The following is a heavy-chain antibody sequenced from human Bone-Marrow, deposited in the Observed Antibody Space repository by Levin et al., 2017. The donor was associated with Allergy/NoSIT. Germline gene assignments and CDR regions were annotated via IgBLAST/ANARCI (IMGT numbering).Heavy chain of an antibody. CDR1: GGSVSGRSYY. CDR3: ASDYSNDGFYYNGLEV. CDR2: IYASGAA. Sequence: SQTLSLTCSVSGGSVSGRSYYWSWIRQPPGKGLEYIGHIYASGAATYNPSLKSRVTLSVDVSKNHFSLKLTSVTAADTAVYYCASDYSNDGFYYNGLEVWGQGTTVTVSS. D-gene: IGHD4-11*01. J-gene: IGHJ6*02. V-gene: IGHV4-61*03.